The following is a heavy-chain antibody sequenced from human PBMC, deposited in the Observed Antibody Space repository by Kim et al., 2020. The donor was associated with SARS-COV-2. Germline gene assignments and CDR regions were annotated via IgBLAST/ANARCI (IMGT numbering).Heavy chain of an antibody. J-gene: IGHJ4*02. Sequence: GGSLRLSCAASGFTFSSYSMNWVRQAPGKGLEWVSSISSSSSYIYYADSVKGRFTISRDNAKNSLYLQMNSLRAEDTAVYYCARGWTMVRGVTDWGQGTLVTVSS. CDR1: GFTFSSYS. V-gene: IGHV3-21*01. CDR2: ISSSSSYI. CDR3: ARGWTMVRGVTD. D-gene: IGHD3-10*01.